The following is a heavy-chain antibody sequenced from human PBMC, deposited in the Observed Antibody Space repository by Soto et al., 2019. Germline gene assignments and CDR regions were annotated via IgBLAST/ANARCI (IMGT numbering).Heavy chain of an antibody. CDR2: IYYSGST. CDR3: ARRPLIAVAGNFDY. D-gene: IGHD6-19*01. Sequence: LSLTCTVSGGSISSGDYYWSWIRQPPGKGLEWIGYIYYSGSTYYNPSLKSRVTISVDTSKNQFSLKLSSVTAADTAVYYCARRPLIAVAGNFDYWGQGTLVTVSS. CDR1: GGSISSGDYY. V-gene: IGHV4-30-4*01. J-gene: IGHJ4*02.